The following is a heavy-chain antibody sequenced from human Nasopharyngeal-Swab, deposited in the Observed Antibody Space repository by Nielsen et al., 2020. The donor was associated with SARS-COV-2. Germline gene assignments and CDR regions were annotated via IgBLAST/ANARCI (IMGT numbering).Heavy chain of an antibody. J-gene: IGHJ5*02. CDR2: INAGNGNT. CDR3: AMRVPAALNWFDP. Sequence: SVKVSCKASGYTFTSYAMHWVRQAPGQRLEWMGWINAGNGNTKYSQKFQGRVTITRDTSASTAYMELSSLRSEDTAVYYCAMRVPAALNWFDPWGQGTLVTVS. D-gene: IGHD2-2*01. V-gene: IGHV1-3*01. CDR1: GYTFTSYA.